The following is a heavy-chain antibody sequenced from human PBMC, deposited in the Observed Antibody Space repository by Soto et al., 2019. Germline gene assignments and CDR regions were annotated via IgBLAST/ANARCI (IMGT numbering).Heavy chain of an antibody. V-gene: IGHV1-69*05. CDR2: IIPIFGTA. Sequence: QVQLVQSGAEVKKPGSSVKVSCKASGGTFSSYAISWVRQAPGQGLEWMGGIIPIFGTANYAQKFQGRVTITXXXXXXTAYMELSSLRSXDTXXXYCASXMGVXXXXXHYYGMDVWGQGTTVTVSS. J-gene: IGHJ6*02. CDR3: ASXMGVXXXXXHYYGMDV. CDR1: GGTFSSYA.